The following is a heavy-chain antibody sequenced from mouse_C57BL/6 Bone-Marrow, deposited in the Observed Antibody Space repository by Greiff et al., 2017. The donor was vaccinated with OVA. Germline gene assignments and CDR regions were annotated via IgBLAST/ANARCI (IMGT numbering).Heavy chain of an antibody. CDR3: ASHYYGSSYQAWFAY. CDR1: GYTFTSYW. J-gene: IGHJ3*01. Sequence: QVQLQQPGAELVMPGASVKLSCKASGYTFTSYWMHWVKQRPGQGLEWIGEIDPSDSYTNYNQKFKGKSTLTVDKSSSTAYMQLSSLTSEDSAVYYCASHYYGSSYQAWFAYWGQGTLVTVSA. D-gene: IGHD1-1*01. CDR2: IDPSDSYT. V-gene: IGHV1-69*01.